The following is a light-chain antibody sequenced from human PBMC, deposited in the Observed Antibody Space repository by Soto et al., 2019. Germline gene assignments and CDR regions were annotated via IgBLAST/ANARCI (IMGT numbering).Light chain of an antibody. J-gene: IGKJ1*01. CDR3: QHYNKAPWT. Sequence: EIVLTQSPATLSLSPGERATLSCRASQSVSSYLAWYQQKPGQAPRLLIYDASNRATGIPARFSGSGSGTDFTLTISSLEPEDFATYYCQHYNKAPWTFGQGTKV. CDR1: QSVSSY. V-gene: IGKV3-11*01. CDR2: DAS.